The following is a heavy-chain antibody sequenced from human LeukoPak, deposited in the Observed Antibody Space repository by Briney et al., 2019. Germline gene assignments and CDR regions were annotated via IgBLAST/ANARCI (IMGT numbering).Heavy chain of an antibody. CDR3: ARASPKLLFDY. J-gene: IGHJ4*02. Sequence: SETLSLTCTVSGGSISSYYWSWIRQPPGKGLEWIGYIYYSGSTNYNPSLKSRVTISVDTSKNQFSLKLSSVTAADTAVYYCARASPKLLFDYWGQGTLVTVSS. CDR2: IYYSGST. CDR1: GGSISSYY. D-gene: IGHD4-23*01. V-gene: IGHV4-59*12.